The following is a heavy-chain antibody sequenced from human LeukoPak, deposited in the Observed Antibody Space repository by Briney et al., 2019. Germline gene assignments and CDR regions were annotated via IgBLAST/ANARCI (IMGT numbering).Heavy chain of an antibody. CDR2: ISGSGEST. Sequence: GGSLRLSCAASSGFTFSSYAMSWVRQAPGKGLEWISIISGSGESTNYADSVKGRFTISRDNYKNTLYLQMNSLRAEDTAVYYCAKHYDSKSFDYWGQGTLVTVSS. CDR3: AKHYDSKSFDY. D-gene: IGHD3-22*01. CDR1: GFTFSSYA. V-gene: IGHV3-23*01. J-gene: IGHJ4*02.